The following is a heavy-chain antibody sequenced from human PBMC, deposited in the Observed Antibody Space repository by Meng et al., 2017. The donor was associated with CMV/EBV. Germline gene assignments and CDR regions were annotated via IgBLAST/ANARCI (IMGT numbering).Heavy chain of an antibody. D-gene: IGHD3-3*01. CDR1: GFTFSDHY. CDR3: ARGNNYDFWSGDAFDI. Sequence: GGSLRLSCAASGFTFSDHYMDWVRQAPGKGLEWVANIKQDGSEKYYVDSVKGRFTISRDNAKNSLYLQMNSLRAEDTAVYYCARGNNYDFWSGDAFDIWGQGTMVTVSS. J-gene: IGHJ3*02. V-gene: IGHV3-7*01. CDR2: IKQDGSEK.